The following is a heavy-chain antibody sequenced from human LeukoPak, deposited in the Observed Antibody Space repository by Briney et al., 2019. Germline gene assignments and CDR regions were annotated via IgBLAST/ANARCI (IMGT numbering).Heavy chain of an antibody. J-gene: IGHJ4*02. CDR2: VSSSGGTI. CDR3: ARETGYSYNTVDY. CDR1: GFTFSSYE. Sequence: GGSLRLSCAASGFTFSSYEMDWVRQAPGKGLEWVSYVSSSGGTIYYADSVKGRFTISRDNAKNSLYLQMNSLRAEDTAVYYCARETGYSYNTVDYWGQGTPVTVSS. D-gene: IGHD5-18*01. V-gene: IGHV3-48*03.